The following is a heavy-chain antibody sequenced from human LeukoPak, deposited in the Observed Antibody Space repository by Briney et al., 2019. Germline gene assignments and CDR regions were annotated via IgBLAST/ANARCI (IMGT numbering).Heavy chain of an antibody. D-gene: IGHD2-2*01. CDR1: GFTFSSSS. V-gene: IGHV3-21*01. Sequence: GGSLRLSCAASGFTFSSSSMNWVRQAPGKGLEWVSSISSSSSYIYYADSVKGRFTISRDNAKNSLYLQMNSLRAEDTAVYYCASSVVPAAVLHYWGQGTLVTVPS. CDR3: ASSVVPAAVLHY. CDR2: ISSSSSYI. J-gene: IGHJ4*02.